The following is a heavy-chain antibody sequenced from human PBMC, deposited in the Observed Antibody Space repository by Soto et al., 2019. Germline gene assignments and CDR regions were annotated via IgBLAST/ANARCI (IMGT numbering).Heavy chain of an antibody. V-gene: IGHV1-18*01. D-gene: IGHD3-22*01. CDR1: GYTFTSYG. CDR3: ARNHPYYDSSGYYY. CDR2: ISAYNGNT. Sequence: ASVKVSCKASGYTFTSYGISWVRQAPGQGLEWMGWISAYNGNTNYAQKLQGRVTMTTDTSTSTAYMELRSLRSDDTAVYYCARNHPYYDSSGYYYWGQGTMVTVSS. J-gene: IGHJ4*02.